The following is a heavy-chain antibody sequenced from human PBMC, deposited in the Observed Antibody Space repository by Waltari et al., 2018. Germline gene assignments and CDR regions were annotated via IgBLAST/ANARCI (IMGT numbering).Heavy chain of an antibody. CDR1: GYDFTDQY. CDR3: ATTRVSCGGHCSSPFAY. D-gene: IGHD2-21*02. V-gene: IGHV1-69-2*01. CDR2: LHPQDGDE. J-gene: IGHJ4*02. Sequence: EVQLVQSGTEVKKPGATVRISCKVSGYDFTDQYIHWVQQVPGKGLEWMGLLHPQDGDEIFAGRFRGRVTVTADTSTATAYMELSGLRSEDTAMYYCATTRVSCGGHCSSPFAYWGQGTLVTVAS.